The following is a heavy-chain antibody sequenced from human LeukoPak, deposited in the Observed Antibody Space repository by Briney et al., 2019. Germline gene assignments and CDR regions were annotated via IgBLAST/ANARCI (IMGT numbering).Heavy chain of an antibody. D-gene: IGHD3-3*01. V-gene: IGHV3-30*04. CDR3: TIAHVESLAWSGDY. J-gene: IGHJ4*02. CDR2: ISSDGRNK. Sequence: GRSLRLSCAASGFIFSNYAMHWVRQAPGKGLEWVTIISSDGRNKYYADSVLGRFTISRDNSKNTLYLQMNSLKTEDTAVYYCTIAHVESLAWSGDYWGQGTLVTVSS. CDR1: GFIFSNYA.